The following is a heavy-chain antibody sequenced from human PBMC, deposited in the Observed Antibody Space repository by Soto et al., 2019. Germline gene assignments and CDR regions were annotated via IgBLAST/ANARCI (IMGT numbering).Heavy chain of an antibody. Sequence: GGSLRLSCAASGFSFSRHAIHWVRQAPGKGLEWVAVISKDGSHKYYLDSVKGRFTISRDNSKNILYLQMNSLRDEDTAVYYCARSRSGAVVGSFDFWGQGTLVSVSS. CDR1: GFSFSRHA. J-gene: IGHJ4*02. V-gene: IGHV3-30*04. D-gene: IGHD3-10*01. CDR3: ARSRSGAVVGSFDF. CDR2: ISKDGSHK.